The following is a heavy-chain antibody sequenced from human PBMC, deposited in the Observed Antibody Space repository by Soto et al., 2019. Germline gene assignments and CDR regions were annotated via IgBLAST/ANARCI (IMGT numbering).Heavy chain of an antibody. CDR2: IIPIFGTA. J-gene: IGHJ5*02. V-gene: IGHV1-69*13. Sequence: GASVKVSCKASGGTFSSYAISWVRQAPGQGLEWMGGIIPIFGTANYAQKFQGRVTITADESTSTAYMELSSLRSEDTAVYYCARCSRGYVQHNWFAPWGQGTLVTVSS. CDR3: ARCSRGYVQHNWFAP. CDR1: GGTFSSYA. D-gene: IGHD5-12*01.